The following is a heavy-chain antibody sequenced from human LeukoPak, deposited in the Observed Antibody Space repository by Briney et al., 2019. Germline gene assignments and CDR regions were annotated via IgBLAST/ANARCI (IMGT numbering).Heavy chain of an antibody. Sequence: PSETLSLTCAVYGGSFSGYYWSWLRQPPGKGLEWIGEINHSGSTNYNPSLKSRVTISVDTSKNQFSLKLSSVTAADTAVYYCARQATEMEFDYWGQGTLVTVSS. CDR1: GGSFSGYY. V-gene: IGHV4-34*01. D-gene: IGHD5-24*01. CDR3: ARQATEMEFDY. J-gene: IGHJ4*02. CDR2: INHSGST.